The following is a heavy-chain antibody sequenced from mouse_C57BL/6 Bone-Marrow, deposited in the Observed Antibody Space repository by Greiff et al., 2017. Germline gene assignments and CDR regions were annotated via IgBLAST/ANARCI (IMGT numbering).Heavy chain of an antibody. J-gene: IGHJ4*01. CDR1: GYAFTNYL. D-gene: IGHD2-3*01. CDR2: INPGSGGT. CDR3: ARSGWLLPYAMDY. Sequence: QVQLQQSGAELVRPGTSVKVSCKASGYAFTNYLIEWVKQRPGQGLEWIGVINPGSGGTNYNEKLKGKATLTADKVSSTAYMQLSSLTSEDSAVYFCARSGWLLPYAMDYWGQGTSVTVSS. V-gene: IGHV1-54*01.